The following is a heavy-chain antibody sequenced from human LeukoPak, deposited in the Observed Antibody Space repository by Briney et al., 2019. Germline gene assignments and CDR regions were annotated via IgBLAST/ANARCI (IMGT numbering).Heavy chain of an antibody. CDR3: ARTYGSGSYVFDP. CDR1: GGTFSSYA. J-gene: IGHJ5*02. CDR2: IIPIFGTA. D-gene: IGHD3-10*01. Sequence: GASVKVSCKASGGTFSSYAISWVRQAPGQGLEWMGGIIPIFGTANYAQKFQGRVTITADESTSTAYMELSSLRSEDTAVYYCARTYGSGSYVFDPWGQGTLVTVSS. V-gene: IGHV1-69*13.